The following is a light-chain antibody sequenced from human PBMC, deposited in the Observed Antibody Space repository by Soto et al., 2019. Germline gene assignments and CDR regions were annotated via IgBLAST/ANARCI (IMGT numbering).Light chain of an antibody. CDR1: SSDVGSYDH. CDR2: EVS. Sequence: QSVLTQPDSVSGSPGQSITICCSGTSSDVGSYDHVAWYQQFPGKTPKLMIYEVSNRPSGVSSRFSGSKSGNTASLTISGLQAEDEADYYCISYTGSSTSYVFGSGTKVTVL. V-gene: IGLV2-14*01. CDR3: ISYTGSSTSYV. J-gene: IGLJ1*01.